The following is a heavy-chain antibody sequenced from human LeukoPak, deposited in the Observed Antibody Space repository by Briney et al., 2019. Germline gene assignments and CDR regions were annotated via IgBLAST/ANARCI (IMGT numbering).Heavy chain of an antibody. D-gene: IGHD6-13*01. CDR2: IYPSGTT. V-gene: IGHV4-38-2*02. CDR1: GYSISSGYY. J-gene: IGHJ5*02. Sequence: PSETLSLTCTVSGYSISSGYYWGWIRQPPGKGLEWIGNIYPSGTTYYNPSLKTRVTISVDTSKNQFSLKLSSVTAADTAVYFCARAYSSSWYFNWFDPWGQGTLDTVSS. CDR3: ARAYSSSWYFNWFDP.